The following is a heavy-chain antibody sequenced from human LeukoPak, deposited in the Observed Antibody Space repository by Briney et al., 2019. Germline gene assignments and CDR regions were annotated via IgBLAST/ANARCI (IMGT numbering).Heavy chain of an antibody. CDR2: VSYIGST. D-gene: IGHD3-10*01. Sequence: PSETLSLTCTVSGGSISSSHWNWLRQSPGKGLEWIGYVSYIGSTNYNPSFESRVTISVDTSKNQFSLMLTSVTAADTAVYYCARDRGNSFDYWGQGTLVTVSS. J-gene: IGHJ4*02. CDR1: GGSISSSH. CDR3: ARDRGNSFDY. V-gene: IGHV4-59*08.